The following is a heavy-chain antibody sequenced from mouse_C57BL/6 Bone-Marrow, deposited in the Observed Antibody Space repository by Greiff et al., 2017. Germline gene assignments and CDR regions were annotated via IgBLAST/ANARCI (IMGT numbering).Heavy chain of an antibody. Sequence: QVQLKESGAELVRPGASVKLSCKASGYTFTDYYINWVKQRPGQGLEWIARIYPGSGNTYYNEKFKGKATLTAEKSSSTAYMQLSSLTSEDSAVYFCARSGYANWEYYFDYWGQGTTLTVSS. D-gene: IGHD4-1*01. CDR3: ARSGYANWEYYFDY. CDR2: IYPGSGNT. CDR1: GYTFTDYY. V-gene: IGHV1-76*01. J-gene: IGHJ2*01.